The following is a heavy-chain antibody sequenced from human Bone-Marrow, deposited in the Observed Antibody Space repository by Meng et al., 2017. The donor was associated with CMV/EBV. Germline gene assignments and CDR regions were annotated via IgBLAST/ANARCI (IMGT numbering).Heavy chain of an antibody. CDR3: ARDLRVYYGSGSYSSIDC. D-gene: IGHD3-10*01. V-gene: IGHV3-21*01. J-gene: IGHJ4*02. Sequence: GGSLRLSCAASGFTFSSYWMHWVRQAPGKGLEWVSSISSNSHYIYYADSMKGRFTISRDNAKNSLYLQMNSLRAEDTAVYYCARDLRVYYGSGSYSSIDCWGQGTGVTGSS. CDR2: ISSNSHYI. CDR1: GFTFSSYW.